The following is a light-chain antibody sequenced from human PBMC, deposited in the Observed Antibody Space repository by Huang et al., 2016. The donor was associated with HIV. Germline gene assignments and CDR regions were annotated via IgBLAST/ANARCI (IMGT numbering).Light chain of an antibody. J-gene: IGKJ1*01. Sequence: DIIMTQSPDSLAVSLGERATLHCRSSQSVYSSSTSKDYRAWFQQKPGQPPRVRLFWASTREAGVPDRFSGSGSGTHFTLTIANLEAEDAAIYYCQQYYSSPQTFGQGTRVEVK. CDR1: QSVYSSSTSKDY. CDR3: QQYYSSPQT. V-gene: IGKV4-1*01. CDR2: WAS.